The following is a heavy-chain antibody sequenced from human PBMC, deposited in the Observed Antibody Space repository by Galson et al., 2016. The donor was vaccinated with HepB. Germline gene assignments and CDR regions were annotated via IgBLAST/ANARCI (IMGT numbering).Heavy chain of an antibody. J-gene: IGHJ3*02. CDR1: GGSISSGDYY. Sequence: TLSLTCTVSGGSISSGDYYWSWIRQLPGKGLEWIGYIYYSGSTYYNSSLKSRVTISVDTSKNQFSLKLSSVTAADTAVYYCARDRQLLHGAFDMWGQGTMVSVSS. V-gene: IGHV4-31*03. CDR3: ARDRQLLHGAFDM. D-gene: IGHD3-22*01. CDR2: IYYSGST.